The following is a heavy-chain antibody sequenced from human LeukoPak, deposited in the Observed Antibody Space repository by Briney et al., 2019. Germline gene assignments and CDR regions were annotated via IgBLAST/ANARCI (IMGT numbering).Heavy chain of an antibody. CDR3: VRGADTGYSSDS. J-gene: IGHJ4*02. V-gene: IGHV3-7*01. Sequence: GGSLRLSCAASGFTFSNYWMSWVRQAPGKGLEWVANIKQDGSEKYHVDSVKGRFTISRDNAKNSLYLQMNSLRGEDTAVYYCVRGADTGYSSDSWGQGTLVTVSS. D-gene: IGHD3-9*01. CDR1: GFTFSNYW. CDR2: IKQDGSEK.